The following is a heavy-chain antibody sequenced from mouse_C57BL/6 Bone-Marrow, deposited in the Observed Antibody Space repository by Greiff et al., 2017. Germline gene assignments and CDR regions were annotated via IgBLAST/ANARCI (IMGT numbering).Heavy chain of an antibody. J-gene: IGHJ3*01. D-gene: IGHD2-4*01. V-gene: IGHV1-64*01. Sequence: QVQLQQPGAELVKPGASVKLSCKASGYTFTSYWMHWVKQRPGQGLEWIGMIHPNSGSTNYNEKFKSKATLTVDKSSSTAYMQLSSLTSEDSAVYSGARLCYDYDGFAYWGQGTLVTVSA. CDR3: ARLCYDYDGFAY. CDR2: IHPNSGST. CDR1: GYTFTSYW.